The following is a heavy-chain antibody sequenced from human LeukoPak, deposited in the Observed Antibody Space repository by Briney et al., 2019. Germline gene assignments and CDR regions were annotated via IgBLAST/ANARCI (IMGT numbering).Heavy chain of an antibody. Sequence: AASVKVSCKASGGTFSSYAISWVRQAPGQGLEWMGGIIPIFGTANYAQKFQGRVTITADESTSTAYMELRSLRSDDTAVYYCARGGSPVNADIWGQGTMVTVSS. V-gene: IGHV1-69*13. D-gene: IGHD4-11*01. CDR1: GGTFSSYA. CDR2: IIPIFGTA. CDR3: ARGGSPVNADI. J-gene: IGHJ3*02.